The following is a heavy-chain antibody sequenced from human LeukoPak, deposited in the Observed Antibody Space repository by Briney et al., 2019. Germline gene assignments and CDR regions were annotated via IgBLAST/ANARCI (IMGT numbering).Heavy chain of an antibody. D-gene: IGHD6-13*01. V-gene: IGHV1-18*01. CDR3: ARGPAAGAGWWHFDY. Sequence: ASVKVSCKASGYTFISYGISWVRQAPGQGLEWMGWISANNGKTNYVQKLQGRVSMTTDTSTSTAYMELRSLRSDDTAVYYCARGPAAGAGWWHFDYWGQGTLVTVSS. CDR2: ISANNGKT. J-gene: IGHJ4*02. CDR1: GYTFISYG.